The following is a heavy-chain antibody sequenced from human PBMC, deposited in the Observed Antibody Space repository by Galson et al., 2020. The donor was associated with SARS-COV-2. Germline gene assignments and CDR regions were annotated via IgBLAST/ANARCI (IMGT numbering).Heavy chain of an antibody. CDR1: GGSITTGGYQ. J-gene: IGHJ2*01. D-gene: IGHD4-17*01. CDR2: IFSSGSS. V-gene: IGHV4-30-4*08. Sequence: SETLSLTGSVSGGSITTGGYQWCWIRQPPGKGLEWIGYIFSSGSSYYNPSLKSRLTISVDTSKNQFSVGLTSVTAADTAVYYCARGGWGGDFVDIWGRGTLVTVS. CDR3: ARGGWGGDFVDI.